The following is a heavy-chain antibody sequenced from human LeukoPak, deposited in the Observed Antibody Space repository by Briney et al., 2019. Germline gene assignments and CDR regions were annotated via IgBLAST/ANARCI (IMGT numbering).Heavy chain of an antibody. CDR2: ISNSGDST. CDR3: AKVGDYYYGSGSYYQKKPYFDY. CDR1: GFTFSSYA. Sequence: GGSLRLSCAASGFTFSSYAMSWVRQAPGKGLEWVSTISNSGDSTYFADSVKGRFTISRDNSKNTLYLQMNSLRAEDTAIYYCAKVGDYYYGSGSYYQKKPYFDYWGQGTLVTVSS. J-gene: IGHJ4*02. V-gene: IGHV3-23*01. D-gene: IGHD3-10*01.